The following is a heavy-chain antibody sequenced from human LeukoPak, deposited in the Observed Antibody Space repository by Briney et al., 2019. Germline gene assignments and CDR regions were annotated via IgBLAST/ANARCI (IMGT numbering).Heavy chain of an antibody. CDR3: ARDHRYAFDN. CDR2: VGISSGNT. J-gene: IGHJ4*02. V-gene: IGHV3-48*04. CDR1: GFTFIDYS. Sequence: GGSLRLSCAASGFTFIDYSMNWARQAPGKGLEWISYVGISSGNTKYADSVKGRFTISGDSAKNSVFLQMNSLRVEDTAVYYCARDHRYAFDNWGQGTLVTVSS. D-gene: IGHD5-12*01.